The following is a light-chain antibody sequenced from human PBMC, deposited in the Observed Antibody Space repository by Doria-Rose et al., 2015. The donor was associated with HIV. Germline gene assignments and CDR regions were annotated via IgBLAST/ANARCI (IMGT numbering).Light chain of an antibody. Sequence: TQSPGTLSLSPGERATLSCRASQSFSSTYLAWYQQKPVQAPSLLIYDGSTRATGIPDRFSASGSGTDFTLTIIRLEPEDFALYYCHQYGTSWTFGQGTKVEI. CDR1: QSFSSTY. V-gene: IGKV3-20*01. CDR2: DGS. CDR3: HQYGTSWT. J-gene: IGKJ1*01.